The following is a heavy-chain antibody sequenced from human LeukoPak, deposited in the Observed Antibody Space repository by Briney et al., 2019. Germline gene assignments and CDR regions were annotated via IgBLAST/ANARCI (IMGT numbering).Heavy chain of an antibody. CDR1: GFTFSSYG. CDR3: ASQPVDY. Sequence: GGSLRLSCTASGFTFSSYGMHWVRQAPGKGLEWVSSISSSSSYIYYADSVKGRFTISRDNAKNSLYLQMNSLRAEDTAVYYCASQPVDYWGQGTLVTVSS. J-gene: IGHJ4*02. CDR2: ISSSSSYI. V-gene: IGHV3-21*01.